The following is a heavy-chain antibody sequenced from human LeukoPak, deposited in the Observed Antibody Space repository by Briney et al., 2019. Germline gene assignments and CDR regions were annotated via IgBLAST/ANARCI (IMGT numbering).Heavy chain of an antibody. J-gene: IGHJ4*02. CDR2: ISYDGSNK. D-gene: IGHD6-13*01. Sequence: GGSLRLSCAASGXTFSSYGMHWVRQAPGKGLEWVAVISYDGSNKYYADSVKGRFTISRDNSKNTLYLQMNSLRAEDTAVYYCAKDRGSSSWYYFDYWGQGTLVTVSS. V-gene: IGHV3-30*18. CDR3: AKDRGSSSWYYFDY. CDR1: GXTFSSYG.